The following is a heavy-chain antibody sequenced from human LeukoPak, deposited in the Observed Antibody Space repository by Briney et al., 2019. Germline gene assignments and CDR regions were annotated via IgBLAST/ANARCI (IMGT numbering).Heavy chain of an antibody. Sequence: GGSLRPSCAASGFTLSNHWMTWVRQVPGRGPEWVANVNRDGSETYYLDSVKGRFTISKDNAKNSLYLQTNSLRAEDTALYHCARNNGMDVWGQGTTVIVSS. CDR1: GFTLSNHW. CDR2: VNRDGSET. CDR3: ARNNGMDV. J-gene: IGHJ6*02. V-gene: IGHV3-7*03.